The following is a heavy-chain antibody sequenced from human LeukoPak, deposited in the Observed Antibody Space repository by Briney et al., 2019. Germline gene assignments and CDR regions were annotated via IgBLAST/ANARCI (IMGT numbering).Heavy chain of an antibody. CDR3: ARDKIVGATHFDY. CDR2: IKQDGGEI. Sequence: PGGSLRLSCAASGFPLSDYWMSWVRQAPGKGLEWVANIKQDGGEIYYVDSVKGRFTISRDNAKNSLYLQMNSLTAEDTDVYYCARDKIVGATHFDYWGQGTLVTVSS. V-gene: IGHV3-7*01. D-gene: IGHD1-26*01. CDR1: GFPLSDYW. J-gene: IGHJ4*02.